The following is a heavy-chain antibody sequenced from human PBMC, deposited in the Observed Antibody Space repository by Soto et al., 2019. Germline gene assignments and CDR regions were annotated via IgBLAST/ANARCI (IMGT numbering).Heavy chain of an antibody. Sequence: QVQLVEAGGGVVQPGTSLRLSCAASGFPFHNYAMHWVRQAPGKGLEWVAVISFDGINKNYPDSVKGRFTISRDYSKNTLYLQMNSLRLDDTAVYYCAKVGCLGAACYSAWFDSWGQGTLVTVSS. CDR2: ISFDGINK. D-gene: IGHD2-15*01. V-gene: IGHV3-30-3*01. J-gene: IGHJ5*01. CDR3: AKVGCLGAACYSAWFDS. CDR1: GFPFHNYA.